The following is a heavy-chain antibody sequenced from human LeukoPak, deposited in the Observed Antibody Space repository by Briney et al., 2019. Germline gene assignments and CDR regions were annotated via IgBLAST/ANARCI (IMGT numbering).Heavy chain of an antibody. CDR3: ARVKDPGGYYYYYYMDI. CDR1: GGSFSGHY. Sequence: PEILSLTCAVYGGSFSGHYWTWIRQPPGKGLEWIGEINHSGSTNYNPSLKSRVTISVDTSKNQFSLKVSSVTAADTAVYYCARVKDPGGYYYYYYMDIWGKGNTVTVSS. CDR2: INHSGST. D-gene: IGHD3-16*01. V-gene: IGHV4-34*01. J-gene: IGHJ6*03.